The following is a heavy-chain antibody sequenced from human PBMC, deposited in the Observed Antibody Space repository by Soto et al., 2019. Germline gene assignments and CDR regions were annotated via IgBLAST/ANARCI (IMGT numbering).Heavy chain of an antibody. D-gene: IGHD1-1*01. CDR1: GFAISRGYY. J-gene: IGHJ4*02. CDR2: IYPSVSS. V-gene: IGHV4-38-2*02. CDR3: AREKVGTTFFDN. Sequence: PSETLSLTCNVSGFAISRGYYWSWVRQPPGKGLEWIGSIYPSVSSYHNPSLATRLRLSIDTSKNQFTLNLTSVTAADTARYFCAREKVGTTFFDNWGQGIKVTVSS.